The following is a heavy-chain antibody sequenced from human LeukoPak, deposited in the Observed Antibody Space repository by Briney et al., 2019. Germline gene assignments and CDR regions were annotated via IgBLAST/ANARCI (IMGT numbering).Heavy chain of an antibody. CDR2: IYWNVDK. Sequence: SGATLVKPTQTLTLTYTFSGFSLSLSAVGVGWIRQPPGKALVWLALIYWNVDKGYSPSLQSRLTITQDTTKNQVVLTMTNMDPVDTATYYCAHSPYYDFWSGYYQYDYRGQGTLVTVSS. CDR3: AHSPYYDFWSGYYQYDY. V-gene: IGHV2-5*01. CDR1: GFSLSLSAVG. J-gene: IGHJ4*02. D-gene: IGHD3-3*01.